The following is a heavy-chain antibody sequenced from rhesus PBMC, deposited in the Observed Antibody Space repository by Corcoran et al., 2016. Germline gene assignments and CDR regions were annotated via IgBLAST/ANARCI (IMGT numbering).Heavy chain of an antibody. V-gene: IGHV3-136*01. CDR2: ISSMVKTI. CDR1: GFPSSSYA. Sequence: EVQLVLSGGALVLLGVALSLPSAASGFPSSSYAERWGGRARGMGVEWISDISSMVKTISFADSVKGRLPSSKDNAKNALSLQRGSLRAEETAVYYWTRRVATANFDYWGQGVLVTVSS. D-gene: IGHD6-31*01. CDR3: TRRVATANFDY. J-gene: IGHJ4*01.